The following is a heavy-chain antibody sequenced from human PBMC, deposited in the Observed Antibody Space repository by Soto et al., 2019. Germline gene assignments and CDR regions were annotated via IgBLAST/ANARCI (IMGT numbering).Heavy chain of an antibody. CDR2: ISSSSSYI. J-gene: IGHJ6*02. Sequence: GGSLRLSCAASGFTFSSYGMHWVRQAPGKGLEWVSSISSSSSYIYYADSVKGRFIISRDNAKNSLYLQMNSLRAEDTAVYYCAREPYSSSWYYGMDVWGQGTTVTVSS. D-gene: IGHD6-6*01. V-gene: IGHV3-21*01. CDR1: GFTFSSYG. CDR3: AREPYSSSWYYGMDV.